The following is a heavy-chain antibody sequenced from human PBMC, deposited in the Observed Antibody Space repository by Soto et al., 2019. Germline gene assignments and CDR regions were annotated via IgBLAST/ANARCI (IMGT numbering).Heavy chain of an antibody. CDR1: GDSVSSNTAA. D-gene: IGHD6-19*01. J-gene: IGHJ4*02. CDR2: TYYRSKWYN. V-gene: IGHV6-1*01. CDR3: ARDLRTYSSGQLGYYFDY. Sequence: SQTLSLTCAISGDSVSSNTAAWNWIRQSPSRGLEWLGRTYYRSKWYNDYAVSVKSRITINPDTSKNQFSLQLNSVTPEDTAVYYCARDLRTYSSGQLGYYFDYWGQGTLVTVSS.